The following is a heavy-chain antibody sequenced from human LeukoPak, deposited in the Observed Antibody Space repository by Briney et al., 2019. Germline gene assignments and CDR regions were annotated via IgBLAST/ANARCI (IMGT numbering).Heavy chain of an antibody. CDR2: IIPIFGTA. V-gene: IGHV1-69*13. D-gene: IGHD2/OR15-2a*01. J-gene: IGHJ6*02. CDR1: GGTFSSYA. Sequence: GASVKVSCKASGGTFSSYAISWVRQAPGQGLEWMGGIIPIFGTANYAQKFQGRVTITADESTSTAYMELSSLRSEDTAVYYCATPGNYYYYGMDVWGQGTTVTVSS. CDR3: ATPGNYYYYGMDV.